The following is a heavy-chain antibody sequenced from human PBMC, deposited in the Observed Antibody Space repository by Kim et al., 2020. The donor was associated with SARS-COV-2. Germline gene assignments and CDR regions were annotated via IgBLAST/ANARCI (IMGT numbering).Heavy chain of an antibody. CDR2: I. CDR3: ARDKGWAFDI. V-gene: IGHV3-48*02. Sequence: IYYADSVKGRFTISRDSAKNSVYLQMNSLRDEDTAIYYCARDKGWAFDIWGQGTMVTVSS. D-gene: IGHD2-15*01. J-gene: IGHJ3*02.